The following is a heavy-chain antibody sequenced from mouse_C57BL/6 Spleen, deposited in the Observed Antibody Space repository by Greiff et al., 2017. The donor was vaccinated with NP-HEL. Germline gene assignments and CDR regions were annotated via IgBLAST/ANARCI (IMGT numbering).Heavy chain of an antibody. V-gene: IGHV2-2*01. Sequence: QVQLKESGPGLVQPSQSLSITCTVSGFSLTSYGVHWVRQSPGKGLEWLGVIWSGGSTDYNAAFISRLSISKDNSKGQVFLKMNSLQADDTAIYYCARDGSAGIAYWGQGTLVTVSA. D-gene: IGHD3-2*02. J-gene: IGHJ3*01. CDR3: ARDGSAGIAY. CDR2: IWSGGST. CDR1: GFSLTSYG.